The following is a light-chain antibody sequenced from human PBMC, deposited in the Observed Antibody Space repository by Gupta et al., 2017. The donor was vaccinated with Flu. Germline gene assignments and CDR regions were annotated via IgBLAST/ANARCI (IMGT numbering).Light chain of an antibody. CDR3: HQREDWYT. CDR2: DSI. J-gene: IGKJ4*01. V-gene: IGKV3-11*01. Sequence: EIVLTQSPVTLSLSLGERATLSCRASQSAKNFLAWYQQKPGQAPRLLIYDSIKRAPGIPDRFSGSGSGTDFTLTISRLEPDDFAIYYCHQREDWYTFGGGTRVEIK. CDR1: QSAKNF.